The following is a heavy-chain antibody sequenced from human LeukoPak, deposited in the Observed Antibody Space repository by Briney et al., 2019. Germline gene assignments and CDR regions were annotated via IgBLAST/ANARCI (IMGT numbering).Heavy chain of an antibody. CDR1: GFTFSDYY. D-gene: IGHD3-22*01. J-gene: IGHJ4*02. CDR3: ARDSSGYYYGYFDY. CDR2: ISSSGSTI. Sequence: GGSLRLSCAASGFTFSDYYMSWIRQAPGKGLEWVSCISSSGSTIYYADPVKGRFTISRDNAKNSLYLQMNSLRAEDTAVYYCARDSSGYYYGYFDYWGQGTLVTVSS. V-gene: IGHV3-11*01.